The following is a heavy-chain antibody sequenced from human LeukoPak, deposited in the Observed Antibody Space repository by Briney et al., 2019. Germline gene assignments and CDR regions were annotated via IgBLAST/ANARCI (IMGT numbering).Heavy chain of an antibody. CDR2: INPNSGGT. CDR1: GYTFTGYY. D-gene: IGHD1-14*01. V-gene: IGHV1-2*02. CDR3: ARGLRKDYAFDI. J-gene: IGHJ3*02. Sequence: GASVKVSCKASGYTFTGYYMHWVRQAPGQGLEWMGWINPNSGGTNYAQKFQGRVTMTRNTSISTAYMELSSLRSEDTAVYYCARGLRKDYAFDIWGQGTMVTVSS.